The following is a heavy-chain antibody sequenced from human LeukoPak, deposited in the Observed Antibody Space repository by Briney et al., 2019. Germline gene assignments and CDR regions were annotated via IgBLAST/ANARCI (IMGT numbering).Heavy chain of an antibody. CDR1: GFTLSSYS. V-gene: IGHV3-30-3*01. J-gene: IGHJ4*02. D-gene: IGHD6-19*01. CDR2: ISFDGSNK. CDR3: ARIGTQWLLRGCFDY. Sequence: GGSLRLSCVASGFTLSSYSMHWVHQAPGKGLEWVAMISFDGSNKYYADSVKGRFTISRDNSKNTLSLQMTSLRADDTAVYYCARIGTQWLLRGCFDYWGQGSLVTVSS.